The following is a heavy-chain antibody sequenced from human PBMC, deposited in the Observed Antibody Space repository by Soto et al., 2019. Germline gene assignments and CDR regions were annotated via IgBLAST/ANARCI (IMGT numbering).Heavy chain of an antibody. Sequence: ETLCLTWHVAGGSSSNYYWTWDRESPAQGLERIGYRCYHGNINYKPSLKSRVTISIDTSKTQFSLPLKSVSAADTAGYYCATGGTSFAPCGQGVLVTVS. CDR3: ATGGTSFAP. CDR1: GGSSSNYY. J-gene: IGHJ5*02. D-gene: IGHD3-16*01. CDR2: RCYHGNI. V-gene: IGHV4-59*01.